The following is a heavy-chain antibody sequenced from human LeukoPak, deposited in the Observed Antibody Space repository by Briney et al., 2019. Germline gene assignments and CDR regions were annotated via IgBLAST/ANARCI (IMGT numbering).Heavy chain of an antibody. J-gene: IGHJ4*02. D-gene: IGHD3-9*01. V-gene: IGHV4-61*09. CDR1: GGSISSGSYY. CDR3: ARHSPNAYFDWLLPDY. CDR2: IYYSGST. Sequence: SQTLSLTCTVSGGSISSGSYYWSWIRQPAGKGLEWIGYIYYSGSTNYNPSLKSRVTISVDTSKNQFSLKLSSVTAADTAVYYCARHSPNAYFDWLLPDYWGQGTLVTVSS.